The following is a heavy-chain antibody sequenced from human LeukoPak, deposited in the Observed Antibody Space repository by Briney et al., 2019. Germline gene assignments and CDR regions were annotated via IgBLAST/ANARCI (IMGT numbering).Heavy chain of an antibody. CDR3: ARDGLRKSDNYYYGIDV. CDR2: IWYDGSNK. V-gene: IGHV3-33*01. J-gene: IGHJ6*02. CDR1: GFTFSSYG. Sequence: GRSLRLSCAAPGFTFSSYGMHWVRQAPGKGLEWVAVIWYDGSNKYYADSVKGRFTISRDNSKNTLYLQMNSLRAEDTAVYYCARDGLRKSDNYYYGIDVWGQGTTVTVSS. D-gene: IGHD3-16*01.